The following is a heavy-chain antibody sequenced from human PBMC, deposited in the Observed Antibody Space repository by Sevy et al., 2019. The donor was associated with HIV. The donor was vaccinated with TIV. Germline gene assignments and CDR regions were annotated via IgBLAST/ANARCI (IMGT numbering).Heavy chain of an antibody. CDR3: ARSLLYCTNGVCSDPYYYYGMDV. D-gene: IGHD2-8*01. CDR2: IKQDGSEK. CDR1: GFTFSSYW. Sequence: GGSLRLSCAASGFTFSSYWMSWVRQAPGKGLEWVANIKQDGSEKYYVDSVKGRFTIPRDNAKNSLYLQMNSLRAEDTAVYYCARSLLYCTNGVCSDPYYYYGMDVWGQGTTVTVSS. J-gene: IGHJ6*02. V-gene: IGHV3-7*01.